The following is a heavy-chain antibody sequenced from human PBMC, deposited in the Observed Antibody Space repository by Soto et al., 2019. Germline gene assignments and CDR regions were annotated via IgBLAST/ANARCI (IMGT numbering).Heavy chain of an antibody. CDR2: IYPGDSDT. CDR3: ARDLSSSLAAYNWFDP. V-gene: IGHV5-51*01. Sequence: GESLKISCKGSGYSFTSYWIGWVRQMPGKGLEWMGIIYPGDSDTRYSPSFQGQVTISADKSISTAYLQWSSLKASDTAMYYCARDLSSSLAAYNWFDPWGQGTLVTVSS. D-gene: IGHD6-13*01. CDR1: GYSFTSYW. J-gene: IGHJ5*02.